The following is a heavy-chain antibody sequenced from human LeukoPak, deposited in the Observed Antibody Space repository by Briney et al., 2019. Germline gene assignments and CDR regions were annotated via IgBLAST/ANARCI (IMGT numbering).Heavy chain of an antibody. V-gene: IGHV3-53*05. Sequence: GGSLRLSCAASGFTVSSNYMSWVRQAPGKGLEWVSVIYSGGSTYYADSVKGRFTISRDNAKNSLYLQMNSLRTEDTALYYCAKDIGGSGSYSHYYYYGMDVWGPGTTVTVSS. J-gene: IGHJ6*02. D-gene: IGHD3-10*01. CDR2: IYSGGST. CDR1: GFTVSSNY. CDR3: AKDIGGSGSYSHYYYYGMDV.